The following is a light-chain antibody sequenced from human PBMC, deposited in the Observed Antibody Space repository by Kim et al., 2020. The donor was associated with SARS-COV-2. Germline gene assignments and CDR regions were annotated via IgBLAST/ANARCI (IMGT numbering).Light chain of an antibody. CDR3: QQYATSPPYT. Sequence: EIVLTQSPGTLPVSPGERATLSCRASQTVGSGKLVWYQQRRGQAPRLLVHDVSNRATGIPDRFSGSGSGTDFSLTISRVEPEDFAVYFCQQYATSPPYTFGQGTKLEI. CDR1: QTVGSGK. J-gene: IGKJ2*01. CDR2: DVS. V-gene: IGKV3-20*01.